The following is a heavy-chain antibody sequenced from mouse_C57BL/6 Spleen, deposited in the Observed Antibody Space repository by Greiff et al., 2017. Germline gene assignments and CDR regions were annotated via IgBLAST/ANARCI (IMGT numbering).Heavy chain of an antibody. J-gene: IGHJ4*01. D-gene: IGHD6-1*01. CDR1: GYTFTSYW. CDR3: ATSPGGYAMDY. CDR2: IYPGSGST. V-gene: IGHV1-55*01. Sequence: QVQLQQPGAELVKPGASVKMSCTASGYTFTSYWITWVKQRPGQGLEWIGDIYPGSGSTNYNEKFKSKATLTVDTSSSTAYMQLSSLTSEDSAVYYCATSPGGYAMDYWGQGTSVTVSS.